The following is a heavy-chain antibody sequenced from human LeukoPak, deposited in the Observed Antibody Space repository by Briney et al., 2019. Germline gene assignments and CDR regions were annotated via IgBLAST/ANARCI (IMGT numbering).Heavy chain of an antibody. D-gene: IGHD3-22*01. CDR2: ISWNSGSI. CDR1: GFTFDDYA. J-gene: IGHJ6*02. V-gene: IGHV3-9*01. CDR3: AKEENYYDSSGYYSGYYYGMDV. Sequence: GGSLRLSCAASGFTFDDYAMHWVRQAPGKGLEWVSGISWNSGSIGYADSVKGRFTISRDNAKNSLYLQMNSLRAEDKALYYCAKEENYYDSSGYYSGYYYGMDVWGQGTTVTVSS.